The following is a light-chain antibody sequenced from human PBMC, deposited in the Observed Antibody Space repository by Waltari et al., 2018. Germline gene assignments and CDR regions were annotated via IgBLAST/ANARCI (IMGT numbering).Light chain of an antibody. CDR1: QSVSSN. CDR3: QQYNNWPTT. V-gene: IGKV3-15*01. Sequence: EIVMTQSPATLSVSPGERATLSCRASQSVSSNLAWYQQKPGQAPRLLIYDTSTRATGIPARFSGTGSGTEFTLTVSSMQSEDFAIYYCQQYNNWPTTFGQGTKLEIK. J-gene: IGKJ2*01. CDR2: DTS.